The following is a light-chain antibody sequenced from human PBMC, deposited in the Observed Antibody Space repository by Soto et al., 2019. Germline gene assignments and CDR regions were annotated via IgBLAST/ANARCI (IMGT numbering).Light chain of an antibody. Sequence: QSALTQPASVSGSPGQSITISCSGTSSDVGSYKLVSWYQQRPGKAPKLMISEVTKRPSGISTRFSGSKSGNTASLTISGLQPEDESDYYCCSYAGSNTWVFGGGTKLTVL. CDR3: CSYAGSNTWV. J-gene: IGLJ3*02. CDR1: SSDVGSYKL. CDR2: EVT. V-gene: IGLV2-23*02.